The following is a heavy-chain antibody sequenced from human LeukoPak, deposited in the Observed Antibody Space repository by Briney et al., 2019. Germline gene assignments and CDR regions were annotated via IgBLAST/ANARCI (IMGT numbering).Heavy chain of an antibody. CDR2: IIPIFGTA. V-gene: IGHV1-69*05. CDR3: ARDLVVAAMGGDAFDI. J-gene: IGHJ3*02. Sequence: ASVKVSCKASGGTFGSYAISWVRQAPGQGLEWMGRIIPIFGTANYAQKFQGRVTITTDESTSTAYMELSSLRSEDTAVYYGARDLVVAAMGGDAFDIWGQGTMVTVSS. CDR1: GGTFGSYA. D-gene: IGHD2-15*01.